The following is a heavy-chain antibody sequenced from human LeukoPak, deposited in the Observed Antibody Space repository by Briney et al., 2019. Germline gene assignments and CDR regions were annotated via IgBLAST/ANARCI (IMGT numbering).Heavy chain of an antibody. CDR3: ARRAALSFDY. V-gene: IGHV4-59*01. Sequence: PSETLSLTCTVSGGSITNYYWSWIRQPPGKGLEWIGYIYNSGSTNYNPSLKSRVTISVDTSKNQFSLKLSSVTAADTAMYYCARRAALSFDYWGQGTLVTVSS. CDR2: IYNSGST. CDR1: GGSITNYY. J-gene: IGHJ4*02. D-gene: IGHD6-13*01.